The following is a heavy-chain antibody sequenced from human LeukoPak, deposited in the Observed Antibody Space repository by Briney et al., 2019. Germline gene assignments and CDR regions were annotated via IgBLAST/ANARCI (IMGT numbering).Heavy chain of an antibody. CDR3: ARVTLYFDFSTGNHYYFDS. CDR2: IYYSGTT. Sequence: SETLSLTCTVSGGSITNNYWSWIRQTPGKGLEWIGYIYYSGTTTYNPSLKSRVAISIDTSKNQFSLQLTSVTAADTAVYYCARVTLYFDFSTGNHYYFDSWGQGTLVTVSS. CDR1: GGSITNNY. V-gene: IGHV4-59*08. J-gene: IGHJ4*02. D-gene: IGHD3-3*01.